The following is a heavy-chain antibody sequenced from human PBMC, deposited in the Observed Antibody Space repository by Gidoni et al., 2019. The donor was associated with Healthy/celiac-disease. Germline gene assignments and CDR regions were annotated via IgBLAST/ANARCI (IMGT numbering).Heavy chain of an antibody. D-gene: IGHD3-9*01. J-gene: IGHJ4*02. Sequence: EVQLLESGGGLVQPGGSLRLSCAASGFTFSSYAMSWVRQAPGKGLEWVSAISGSGGSTYYADSVKGRFTISRDNSKNTLYLQMNSLRAEDTAVYYCAKVSFKNRGGYFEKYYFDYWGQGTLVTVSS. CDR2: ISGSGGST. CDR3: AKVSFKNRGGYFEKYYFDY. CDR1: GFTFSSYA. V-gene: IGHV3-23*01.